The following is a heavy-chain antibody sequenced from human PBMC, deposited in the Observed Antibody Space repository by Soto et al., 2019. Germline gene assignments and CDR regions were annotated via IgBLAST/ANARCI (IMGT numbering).Heavy chain of an antibody. Sequence: EVQLLESGGGLVQPGGSLRLSCAASGFTFNTYAMNWVRQVPGKGLEWVASLSGGGGSTYYADSVKGRFTISRDTSKNTLYLQMNSLRAEDTAVYYCAKGFIVVVTAIRPDDNFDVWGQGTMVTVSS. D-gene: IGHD2-21*02. CDR1: GFTFNTYA. J-gene: IGHJ3*01. V-gene: IGHV3-23*01. CDR3: AKGFIVVVTAIRPDDNFDV. CDR2: LSGGGGST.